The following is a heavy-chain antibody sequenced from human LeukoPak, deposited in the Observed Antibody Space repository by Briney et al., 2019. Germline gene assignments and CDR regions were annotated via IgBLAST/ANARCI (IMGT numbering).Heavy chain of an antibody. D-gene: IGHD1-1*01. CDR2: ISGSGGGT. CDR1: GLTLSSYA. J-gene: IGHJ6*03. Sequence: GGSLRLSCAASGLTLSSYAMSWVRQAPGKGLQWVSGISGSGGGTYYADSVKGRFTISRDNSKNTLYLQMNSLRAEDTAMYYCATTLLRASTYMDVWGKGTTVTVSS. CDR3: ATTLLRASTYMDV. V-gene: IGHV3-23*01.